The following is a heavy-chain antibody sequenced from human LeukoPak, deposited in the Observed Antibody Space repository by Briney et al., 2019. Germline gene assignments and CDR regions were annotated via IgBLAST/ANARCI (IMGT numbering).Heavy chain of an antibody. J-gene: IGHJ5*02. CDR1: GVSFSGYY. CDR2: INHSGST. D-gene: IGHD3-16*01. Sequence: PSETLSLTCAVYGVSFSGYYWSWIRQPPGKGLEWIGEINHSGSTYYNPPLKSRVTISVDTSKNQFSLKLSSVTAADTAVYYCARHYGPWGQGTLVTVSS. V-gene: IGHV4-34*01. CDR3: ARHYGP.